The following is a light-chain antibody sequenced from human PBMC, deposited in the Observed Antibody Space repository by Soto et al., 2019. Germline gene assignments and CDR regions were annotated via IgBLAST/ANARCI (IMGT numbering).Light chain of an antibody. CDR3: QQNGSSPRWK. CDR2: GAS. CDR1: RSVSSSY. J-gene: IGKJ1*01. Sequence: ETVWTQSLGTLSLSPGERATLSCSASRSVSSSYLAWYQQKPGPAPRLLTYGASSRATGIPDRFSGSGSGTDFPLTISRLEPEAFAVYSCQQNGSSPRWKFGQEPKVDIK. V-gene: IGKV3-20*01.